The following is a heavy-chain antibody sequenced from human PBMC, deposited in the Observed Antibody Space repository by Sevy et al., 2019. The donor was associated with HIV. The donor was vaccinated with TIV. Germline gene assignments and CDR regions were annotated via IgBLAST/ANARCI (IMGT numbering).Heavy chain of an antibody. CDR2: INSNSGAI. J-gene: IGHJ4*02. CDR1: GHTFSDYY. D-gene: IGHD4-4*01. Sequence: ASVKVSCKASGHTFSDYYIQWVRQAPGKGLEWMGWINSNSGAISYAQKFRDRVTMTSDTSVSTAYMGLSRLRSDDTAVYYCATQYSYDYWGQGTLVTVSS. CDR3: ATQYSYDY. V-gene: IGHV1-2*02.